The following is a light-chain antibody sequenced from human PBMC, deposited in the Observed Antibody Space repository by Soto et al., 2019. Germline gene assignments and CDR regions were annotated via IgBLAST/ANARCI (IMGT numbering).Light chain of an antibody. Sequence: QSALTQPRSVSGSPGQSVTISCTGTNSDVGGYNYVSWYQQYPGKAPKVLIYRNNQRPSGVPERFSGSKSGTSASLAISGLRSEDEADYYCAAWDDSLSGRVFGGGTKVTVL. CDR2: RNN. J-gene: IGLJ3*02. V-gene: IGLV2-11*01. CDR3: AAWDDSLSGRV. CDR1: NSDVGGYNY.